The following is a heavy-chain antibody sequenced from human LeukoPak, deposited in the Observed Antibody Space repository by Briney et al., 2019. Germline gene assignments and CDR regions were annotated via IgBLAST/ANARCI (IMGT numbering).Heavy chain of an antibody. J-gene: IGHJ3*01. Sequence: ASVKLSCKASGRLFSSYGIAWVRQAPGEGLEWLGWISNFDGDTKVAENLQGRVTLTTDTSTSTAYMELRSLKSDDTAVYYCVRARGCSNCLLTDGFDSWGQGTTVTVSS. D-gene: IGHD6-13*01. CDR2: ISNFDGDT. CDR1: GRLFSSYG. V-gene: IGHV1-18*01. CDR3: VRARGCSNCLLTDGFDS.